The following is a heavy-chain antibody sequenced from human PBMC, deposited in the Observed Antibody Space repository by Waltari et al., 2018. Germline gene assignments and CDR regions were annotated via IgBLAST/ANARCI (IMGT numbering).Heavy chain of an antibody. CDR3: TIDHWSPPDVGY. CDR1: GFTVSNVG. Sequence: EEHLVESGGGLVEPGGSLRLSWAASGFTVSNVGRSWVRQAPGKGLEWIGRIRTEAEGGTTRYAAPVKDRFSISRRDSENMLFLQMAYLKTDDTAVYYCTIDHWSPPDVGYWGQGTPVTVSS. V-gene: IGHV3-15*05. CDR2: IRTEAEGGTT. J-gene: IGHJ4*02. D-gene: IGHD3-3*01.